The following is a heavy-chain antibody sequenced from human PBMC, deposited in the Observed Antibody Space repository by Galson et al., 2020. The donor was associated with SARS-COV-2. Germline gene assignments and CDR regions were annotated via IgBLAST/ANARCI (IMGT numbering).Heavy chain of an antibody. V-gene: IGHV3-11*01. CDR2: ISSSGTTI. Sequence: GGSLRLSCAASGFTFSDYYMSWVRQAPGKGLEWLSYISSSGTTIHYADSVKGRITISRDNANNALYLQMNSLRAEDTAVYYCARGLYHFDGSGYPFASGGRGTLVTVSS. CDR3: ARGLYHFDGSGYPFAS. D-gene: IGHD3-22*01. CDR1: GFTFSDYY. J-gene: IGHJ4*02.